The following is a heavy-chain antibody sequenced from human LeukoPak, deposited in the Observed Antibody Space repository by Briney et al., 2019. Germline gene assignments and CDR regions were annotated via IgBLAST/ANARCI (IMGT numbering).Heavy chain of an antibody. D-gene: IGHD4-17*01. CDR3: ARGGGLTTANYYYYYMDV. CDR2: ISAYNGNT. V-gene: IGHV1-18*01. Sequence: ASVKVSCKASGYTFTSYGISWVRQAPGQGLEWMGWISAYNGNTNYAQKLQGRVTMTTDTSTSTAYMELSSLRSEDTAVYYCARGGGLTTANYYYYYMDVWGKGTTVTVSS. J-gene: IGHJ6*03. CDR1: GYTFTSYG.